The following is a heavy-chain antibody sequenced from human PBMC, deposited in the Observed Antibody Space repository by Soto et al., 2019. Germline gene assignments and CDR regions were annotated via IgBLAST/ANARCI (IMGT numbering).Heavy chain of an antibody. CDR1: GGSISSSSYY. V-gene: IGHV4-39*01. J-gene: IGHJ4*02. CDR2: IYYSGSN. D-gene: IGHD1-20*01. Sequence: QLQLQESGPGLVKPSETLSLTCTVSGGSISSSSYYWGWIRQPPGKGLEWIGSIYYSGSNYYNPSRQRRVTISVDTSKNQFSLKLSSVTAADTAVYYCARKRYNWNPDYWGQGTLVTVSS. CDR3: ARKRYNWNPDY.